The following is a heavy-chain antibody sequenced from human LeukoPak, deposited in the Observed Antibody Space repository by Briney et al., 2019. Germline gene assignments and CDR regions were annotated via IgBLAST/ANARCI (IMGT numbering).Heavy chain of an antibody. D-gene: IGHD6-13*01. Sequence: PSETLSLTCAGSGYSVRSGYYWGWFREPPGKRLEWIGCIYHSGSTYFNPSLKSRVTISVDTSKNQFSLKLSSVTAADTAMYYCARQGGSNSPYYYYYMDVWGKGTTVTVSS. V-gene: IGHV4-38-2*01. CDR1: GYSVRSGYY. CDR2: IYHSGST. CDR3: ARQGGSNSPYYYYYMDV. J-gene: IGHJ6*03.